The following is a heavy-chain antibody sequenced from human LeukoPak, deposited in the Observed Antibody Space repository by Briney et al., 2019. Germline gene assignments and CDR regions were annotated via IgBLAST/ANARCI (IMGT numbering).Heavy chain of an antibody. J-gene: IGHJ3*02. CDR1: GFWLGASGVG. Sequence: SGPTLLQPTQTLTLTFTFSGFWLGASGVGGGWIRQPPGKALEWLSLMYWDDDKRYSPSLKSRVTITKESSKRQVVLTMTNMDPVDTATYYCAHSPGTYGPRRAFDIWGQGTMVTVSS. D-gene: IGHD3-10*01. CDR3: AHSPGTYGPRRAFDI. V-gene: IGHV2-5*02. CDR2: MYWDDDK.